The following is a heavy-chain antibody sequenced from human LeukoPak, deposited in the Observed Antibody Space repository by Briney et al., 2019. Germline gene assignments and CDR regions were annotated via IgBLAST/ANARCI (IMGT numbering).Heavy chain of an antibody. CDR1: GFTFSSYW. D-gene: IGHD3-3*01. CDR2: IKQDGSEK. CDR3: ARGYGLRFLDFGYYMDV. V-gene: IGHV3-7*01. J-gene: IGHJ6*03. Sequence: PGGSLRLSCAASGFTFSSYWMSWVRQAPGKGLEWVANIKQDGSEKYYVDSVKGRFTISRDNAKNSLYLQMNSLRAEDTAVYYCARGYGLRFLDFGYYMDVWRKGATVTLSS.